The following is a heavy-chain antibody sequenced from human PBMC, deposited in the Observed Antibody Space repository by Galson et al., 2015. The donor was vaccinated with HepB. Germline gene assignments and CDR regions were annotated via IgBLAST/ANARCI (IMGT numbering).Heavy chain of an antibody. Sequence: SLRLSCAASGFTFSSYAMHWVRQAPGKGLEWVAVISYDGSKSYYADSVKGRFTISRDNSKNTLYLQMNSLRAEDTAVYYCAKNRYSSGWYRGLDFWGQGTLVTVSS. J-gene: IGHJ4*02. CDR2: ISYDGSKS. CDR3: AKNRYSSGWYRGLDF. D-gene: IGHD6-19*01. CDR1: GFTFSSYA. V-gene: IGHV3-30*04.